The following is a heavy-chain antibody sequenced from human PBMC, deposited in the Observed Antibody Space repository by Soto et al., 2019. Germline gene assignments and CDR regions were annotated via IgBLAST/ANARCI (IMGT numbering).Heavy chain of an antibody. CDR2: INPNSGGT. V-gene: IGHV1-2*04. CDR3: ARDGSIAAALNAFDI. CDR1: GYTFTGYY. D-gene: IGHD6-13*01. Sequence: GASVKVSCKASGYTFTGYYRQWVRQAPGQGLEWMGWINPNSGGTNYAQKFQGWVTMTRDTSISSAYMELSRLRSDDTAVYYCARDGSIAAALNAFDIWGQGTMVTVSS. J-gene: IGHJ3*02.